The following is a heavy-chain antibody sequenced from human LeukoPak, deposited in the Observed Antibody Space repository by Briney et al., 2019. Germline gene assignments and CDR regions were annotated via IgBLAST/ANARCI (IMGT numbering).Heavy chain of an antibody. CDR2: ISAASRGI. J-gene: IGHJ3*02. Sequence: GGSLRLSCAASGFTFSTYSVSWVRQAPGKGLERISHISAASRGIYYADSVKGRFTISRDNAENSVFLQMTSLRPEDTAVYYCARGRRFLEWSPFDGFDIWGQGTMVTVSS. V-gene: IGHV3-48*01. CDR3: ARGRRFLEWSPFDGFDI. D-gene: IGHD3-3*01. CDR1: GFTFSTYS.